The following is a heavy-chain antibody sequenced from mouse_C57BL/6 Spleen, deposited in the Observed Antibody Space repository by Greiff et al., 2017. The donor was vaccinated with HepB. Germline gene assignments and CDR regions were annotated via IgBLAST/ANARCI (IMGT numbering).Heavy chain of an antibody. CDR2: IDPSDSET. V-gene: IGHV1-52*01. CDR1: GYTFTSYW. D-gene: IGHD2-3*01. CDR3: ARERDGWFDY. J-gene: IGHJ2*01. Sequence: VKLQQPGAELVRPGSSVKLSCKASGYTFTSYWMHWVKQRPIQGLEWIGNIDPSDSETHYNQKFKDKATLTVDKSSSTAYMQLSSLTSEDSAVYYCARERDGWFDYWGQGTTLTVSS.